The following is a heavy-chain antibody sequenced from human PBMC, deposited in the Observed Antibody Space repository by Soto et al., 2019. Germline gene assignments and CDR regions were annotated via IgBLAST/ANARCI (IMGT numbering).Heavy chain of an antibody. V-gene: IGHV4-39*01. CDR3: ARHRNYYSYGMDV. Sequence: QLQLQESGPGLVKPSETLSLTCTVSGGSISSSSYYWGWIRQPPGKGLEWIGSIYYSGSTYHNPSLKSRDTISVDTSKTPFSLNLSSVTAADTAVYYCARHRNYYSYGMDVWGQGTTVTVSS. CDR1: GGSISSSSYY. CDR2: IYYSGST. J-gene: IGHJ6*02.